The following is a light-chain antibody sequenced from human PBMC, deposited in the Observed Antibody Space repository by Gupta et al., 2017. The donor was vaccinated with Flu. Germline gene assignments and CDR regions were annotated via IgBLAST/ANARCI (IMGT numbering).Light chain of an antibody. Sequence: PPVSPGERATPSSRASKNVVSTYAGYQQKTAQHASLLIDGASTSATSIPARMCGSGSGTEFTLISSSLQSEDFAGDYCQQYNSWSPRYTFGRGTXLEIK. V-gene: IGKV3-15*01. J-gene: IGKJ2*01. CDR1: KNVVST. CDR2: GAS. CDR3: QQYNSWSPRYT.